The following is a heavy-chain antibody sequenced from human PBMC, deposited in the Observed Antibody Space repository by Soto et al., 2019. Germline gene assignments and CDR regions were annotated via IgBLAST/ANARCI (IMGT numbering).Heavy chain of an antibody. V-gene: IGHV1-46*01. CDR2: INPSGGST. J-gene: IGHJ6*02. Sequence: ASVKVSCKASGYTFTSYYMHWVRQAPGQRLEWMGIINPSGGSTSYAQKFQGRVTMTRDTSTSTVYMELSSLRSEDTAVYYCARDLKGEWHNWNYVGGMDVWGQGTTVTVSS. CDR3: ARDLKGEWHNWNYVGGMDV. CDR1: GYTFTSYY. D-gene: IGHD1-7*01.